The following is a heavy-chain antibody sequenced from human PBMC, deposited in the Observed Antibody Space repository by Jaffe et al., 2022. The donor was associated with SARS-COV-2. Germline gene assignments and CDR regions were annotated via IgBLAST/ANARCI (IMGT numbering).Heavy chain of an antibody. D-gene: IGHD2-8*01. CDR2: ISWNSGSI. V-gene: IGHV3-9*01. Sequence: EVQLVESGGGLVQPGRSLRLSCAASGFTFDDYAMHWVRQAPGKGLEWVSGISWNSGSIGYADSVKGRFTISRDNAKNSLYLQMNSLRAEDTALYYCAKDIADFVSGLRDCTNGVCGGFDYWGQGTLVTVSS. CDR1: GFTFDDYA. CDR3: AKDIADFVSGLRDCTNGVCGGFDY. J-gene: IGHJ4*02.